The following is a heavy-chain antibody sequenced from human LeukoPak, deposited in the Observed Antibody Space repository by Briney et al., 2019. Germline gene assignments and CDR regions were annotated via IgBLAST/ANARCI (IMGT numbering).Heavy chain of an antibody. CDR3: ARVGIQLWPQPDAFDI. CDR2: IYYSGST. Sequence: SQTLSLTCTVSGGSISSGGYYWSWIRQHPGTGLEWIGYIYYSGSTYYNPSLKSRVTISVDTSKNQFSLKLSSVTAADTAVYYCARVGIQLWPQPDAFDIWGQGTMVTVSS. CDR1: GGSISSGGYY. D-gene: IGHD5-18*01. J-gene: IGHJ3*02. V-gene: IGHV4-31*03.